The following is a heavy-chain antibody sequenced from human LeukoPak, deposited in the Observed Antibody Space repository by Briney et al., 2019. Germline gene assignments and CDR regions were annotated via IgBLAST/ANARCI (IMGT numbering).Heavy chain of an antibody. Sequence: GGSLRLSCAASGFTFSDYYMSWIRQAPGKGLEWVSYISSSGSTIYYADSVKGRFTISRDNSKNTLYLQMNSLRAEDTAGYYCARDPEFYYDRSGFADSWGQGTLVTVSS. CDR1: GFTFSDYY. CDR3: ARDPEFYYDRSGFADS. V-gene: IGHV3-11*04. D-gene: IGHD3-22*01. CDR2: ISSSGSTI. J-gene: IGHJ4*02.